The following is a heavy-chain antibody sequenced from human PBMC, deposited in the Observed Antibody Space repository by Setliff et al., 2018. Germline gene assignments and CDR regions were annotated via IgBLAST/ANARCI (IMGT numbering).Heavy chain of an antibody. Sequence: ASVKVSCKVSGYTLTELSRHWVRQAPGKGLEWMGGFDPEDGETIYAQKFQGRVTMTEDTSTDTAYMELSSLRSDDTAVYYCARGLREDGYNLADYWGQGTLVTVSS. V-gene: IGHV1-24*01. CDR2: FDPEDGET. CDR1: GYTLTELS. J-gene: IGHJ4*02. D-gene: IGHD5-12*01. CDR3: ARGLREDGYNLADY.